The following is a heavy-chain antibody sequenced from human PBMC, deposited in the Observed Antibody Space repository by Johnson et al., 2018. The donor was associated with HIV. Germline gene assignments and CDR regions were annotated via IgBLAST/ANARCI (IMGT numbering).Heavy chain of an antibody. Sequence: VESGGGVVPPGQSLRLSCAASGLTFSSYGMHWVRQAPGKGLEWVALIRYDGSNKYYTDSVKGRFTISRDNSKNTVYLQMNSLRAEDTAVYYCARDRQSGGGYADAVDIWGQGTLVSVSS. V-gene: IGHV3-33*08. CDR2: IRYDGSNK. CDR1: GLTFSSYG. J-gene: IGHJ3*02. CDR3: ARDRQSGGGYADAVDI. D-gene: IGHD3-16*01.